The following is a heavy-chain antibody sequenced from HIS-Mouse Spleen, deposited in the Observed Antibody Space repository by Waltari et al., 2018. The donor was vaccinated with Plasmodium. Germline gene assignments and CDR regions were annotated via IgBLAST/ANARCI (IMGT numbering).Heavy chain of an antibody. CDR2: IYYSGSP. V-gene: IGHV4-59*08. D-gene: IGHD5-18*01. J-gene: IGHJ4*02. CDR3: ARLRYSYGYFDY. Sequence: QVQLQESGPGLVKPSETLSLTCTVSGGSISSYYWSWIRQPPGKGLEWIGYIYYSGSPTYNPSLQSRVTRAVDTSKNQFSLKLSSVTAADTAVYYCARLRYSYGYFDYWGQGTLVTVSS. CDR1: GGSISSYY.